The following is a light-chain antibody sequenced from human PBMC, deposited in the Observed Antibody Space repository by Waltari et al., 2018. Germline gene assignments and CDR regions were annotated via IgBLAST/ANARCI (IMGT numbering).Light chain of an antibody. CDR1: QSVSSSY. V-gene: IGKV3-20*01. J-gene: IGKJ2*01. Sequence: EIVLTQPTGTLSLSPGERAPLSCRASQSVSSSYLAWYQQKPGQAPRLLIYVASSRATGIPDRFSGSGSGTDFTLTISRLEPEDVAVYYCQQYGSSPYTFGQGTKLEIK. CDR2: VAS. CDR3: QQYGSSPYT.